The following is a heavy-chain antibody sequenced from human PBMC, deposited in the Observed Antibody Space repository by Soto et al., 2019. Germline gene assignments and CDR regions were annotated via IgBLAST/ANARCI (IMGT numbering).Heavy chain of an antibody. J-gene: IGHJ3*02. CDR2: IIPIFGTA. Sequence: SVKVSCNASGGTFSSYAISSVRHAPGQGLEWMGGIIPIFGTANYAQKFQGRVTITADESTITAYMELSSLRSEDTAVYYCAGVIAAAGRRGAFDIWGQGTMASVSS. CDR3: AGVIAAAGRRGAFDI. V-gene: IGHV1-69*13. CDR1: GGTFSSYA. D-gene: IGHD6-13*01.